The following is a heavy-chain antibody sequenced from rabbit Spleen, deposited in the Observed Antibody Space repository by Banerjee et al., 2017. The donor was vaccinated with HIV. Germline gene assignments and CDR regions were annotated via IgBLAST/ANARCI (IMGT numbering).Heavy chain of an antibody. Sequence: QSLEESGGDLVKPGASLTLTCTASGFSFSAGYYMCWVRQAPGKGLEWIACIHGGSSGSTYYASWAKGRFTIYKTSSTTVTLQMTSLTAADTATYFCARFYAGYGDLGYAAMWGPGTLVTVS. CDR3: ARFYAGYGDLGYAAM. V-gene: IGHV1S40*01. CDR2: IHGGSSGST. J-gene: IGHJ6*01. CDR1: GFSFSAGYY. D-gene: IGHD7-1*01.